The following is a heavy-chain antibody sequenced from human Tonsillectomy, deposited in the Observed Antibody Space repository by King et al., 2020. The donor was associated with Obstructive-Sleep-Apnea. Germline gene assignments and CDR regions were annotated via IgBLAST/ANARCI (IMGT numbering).Heavy chain of an antibody. V-gene: IGHV4-30-4*01. CDR3: ARGYHIAAAGTGYHFDR. CDR1: AGSISSGDYY. J-gene: IGHJ4*02. D-gene: IGHD6-13*01. Sequence: QLQESGPGLVKPSQTLSLTCSVSAGSISSGDYYWSWIRQPPGKGLEWIGYIYDSGSTYYNPSLKSRVTISVDTSKNQFSLRLNSVTAADTAVYFCARGYHIAAAGTGYHFDRWGQGTLVTVSS. CDR2: IYDSGST.